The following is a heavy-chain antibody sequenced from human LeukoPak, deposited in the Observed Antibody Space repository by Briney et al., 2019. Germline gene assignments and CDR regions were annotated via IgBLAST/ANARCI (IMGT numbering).Heavy chain of an antibody. V-gene: IGHV3-7*01. D-gene: IGHD2-15*01. CDR2: IKQDGSEK. CDR3: AGTNGYCSGGKCSEYYYYGMDV. CDR1: GFTFSTYW. J-gene: IGHJ6*02. Sequence: GGSLRLSCAASGFTFSTYWMSWVRQAPGKGLEWVAYIKQDGSEKHYVDSVKGRFTISRDNAKNSVYLQMNSLRAEDTAVYYCAGTNGYCSGGKCSEYYYYGMDVWGQGTTVTVSS.